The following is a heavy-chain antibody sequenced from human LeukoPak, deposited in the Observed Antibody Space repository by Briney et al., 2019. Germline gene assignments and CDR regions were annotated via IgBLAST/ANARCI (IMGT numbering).Heavy chain of an antibody. CDR1: GFVFTGYY. CDR3: ARVSGTIQWFDP. D-gene: IGHD3-3*01. J-gene: IGHJ5*02. V-gene: IGHV1-2*02. CDR2: INPNSGAT. Sequence: VASVKVSCKASGFVFTGYYIHWVRQAPGQGLEWMGWINPNSGATNYAQQFQGRVTMTRGTSMDIVHMELSRLTSDDTAVFYCARVSGTIQWFDPWGQGTLVTASS.